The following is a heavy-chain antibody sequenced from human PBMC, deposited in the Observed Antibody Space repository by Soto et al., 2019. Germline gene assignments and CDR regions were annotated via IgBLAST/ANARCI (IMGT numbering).Heavy chain of an antibody. CDR1: GYTFSSYA. D-gene: IGHD2-15*01. CDR2: INAGNGNT. Sequence: GASVKVSCKASGYTFSSYAMHWVRQAPGQRLEWMGWINAGNGNTKYSQKFQGRVTITRDTSASTAYMELSSLRSEDTAVYYCAREMVVAATSYYYYGMDVWVQGTTVTVSS. J-gene: IGHJ6*02. V-gene: IGHV1-3*01. CDR3: AREMVVAATSYYYYGMDV.